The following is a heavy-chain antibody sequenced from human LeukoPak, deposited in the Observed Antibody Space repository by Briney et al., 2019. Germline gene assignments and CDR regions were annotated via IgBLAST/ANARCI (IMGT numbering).Heavy chain of an antibody. D-gene: IGHD6-19*01. CDR3: AKDGRYSSGWYYFDY. V-gene: IGHV3-23*01. CDR1: GFTFSSYA. J-gene: IGHJ4*02. Sequence: GGSLRLSCAASGFTFSSYAMSWVRQAPGKGLEWVSAISGSGGSTYYADSVKGRFTISRDNSENTLYLQMNSLRAEDTAVYYCAKDGRYSSGWYYFDYWGQGTLVTVSS. CDR2: ISGSGGST.